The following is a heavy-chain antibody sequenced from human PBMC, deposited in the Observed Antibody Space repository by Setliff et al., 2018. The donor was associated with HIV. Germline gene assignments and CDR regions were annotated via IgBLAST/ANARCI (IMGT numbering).Heavy chain of an antibody. V-gene: IGHV1-46*01. D-gene: IGHD3-10*01. CDR2: INPSGDVI. CDR3: ASPSFGDVDYYYGMDV. CDR1: GYTSTSFS. J-gene: IGHJ6*02. Sequence: GASVKVSCKASGYTSTSFSLHWVRQAPGQGLEWMGIINPSGDVIRYAQKFQGRVTMTRDTSTSTVYMDRSSLRSEDTAVYYCASPSFGDVDYYYGMDVWGQGTTVTVSS.